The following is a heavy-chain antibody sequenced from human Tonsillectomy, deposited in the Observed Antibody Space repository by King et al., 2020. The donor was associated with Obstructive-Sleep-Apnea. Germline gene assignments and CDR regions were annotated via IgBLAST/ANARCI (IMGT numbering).Heavy chain of an antibody. CDR1: GGSISTYY. J-gene: IGHJ4*02. V-gene: IGHV4-59*01. CDR3: ARGPRYFDY. CDR2: IHYSGST. Sequence: VQLQESGPGLVNPSETLSLTCTVSGGSISTYYWSWIRQPPGKGLESIGYIHYSGSTNYNPSLKSRVTISLATSKNQFSLKLSSVTAADTAVYYCARGPRYFDYWGQGTLVTVSS.